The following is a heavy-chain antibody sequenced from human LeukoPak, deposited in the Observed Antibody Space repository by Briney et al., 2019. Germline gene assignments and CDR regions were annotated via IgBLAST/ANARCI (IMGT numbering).Heavy chain of an antibody. D-gene: IGHD5-12*01. J-gene: IGHJ4*02. Sequence: ASVKVSCKASGYTFTGYYMHWVRQAPGQGLGWMGWINPNSGGTNYAQKFQGRVTITADKSTSTAYMELSSLRSEDTAVYYCARYGRGGYAPYYFDYRGQGTLVTVSS. CDR2: INPNSGGT. CDR3: ARYGRGGYAPYYFDY. CDR1: GYTFTGYY. V-gene: IGHV1-2*02.